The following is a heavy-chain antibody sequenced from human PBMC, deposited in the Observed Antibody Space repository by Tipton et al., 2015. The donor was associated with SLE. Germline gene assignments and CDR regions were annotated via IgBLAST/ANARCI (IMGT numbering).Heavy chain of an antibody. CDR2: IWYDGRYV. J-gene: IGHJ3*02. V-gene: IGHV3-33*01. Sequence: SLRLSCAASGFTFSNFHMHWVRQTPGNGLEWVAAIWYDGRYVYYADSVKGRFTVSRDNSNNTVYLQMNSLRVEDTAVYYCVREGDYSGSPSGSFDIWGQGTMITVSS. D-gene: IGHD1-26*01. CDR3: VREGDYSGSPSGSFDI. CDR1: GFTFSNFH.